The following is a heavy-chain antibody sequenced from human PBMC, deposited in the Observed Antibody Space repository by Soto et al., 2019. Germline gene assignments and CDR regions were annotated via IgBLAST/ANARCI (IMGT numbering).Heavy chain of an antibody. J-gene: IGHJ5*02. D-gene: IGHD2-21*01. CDR3: AGENVAACGWDWFEP. V-gene: IGHV1-69*01. CDR1: GGTFSRYA. Sequence: QVQLVQSGAEVKKPGSSVKVSCKASGGTFSRYAISWVRQAPGHGLEWMGGTIPIFGTANYAEKFQGRVTIIADESTSTAYMEVSSLRSEDTAVYYCAGENVAACGWDWFEPWGKGTLVTVCS. CDR2: TIPIFGTA.